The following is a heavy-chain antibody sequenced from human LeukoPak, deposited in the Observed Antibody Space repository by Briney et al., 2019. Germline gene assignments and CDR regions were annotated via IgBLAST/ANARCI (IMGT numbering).Heavy chain of an antibody. D-gene: IGHD6-19*01. Sequence: GGSLRLSCAASGFTFSRYAMHWVRQAPGKGLEWVAVISYDGSNKYYVDSVKGRFTISRDNSKNTLYLQMNSLRVEDTAVYYCARAPYSSGFGFPSWGQGTMVTVSS. CDR3: ARAPYSSGFGFPS. CDR1: GFTFSRYA. J-gene: IGHJ3*01. V-gene: IGHV3-30*04. CDR2: ISYDGSNK.